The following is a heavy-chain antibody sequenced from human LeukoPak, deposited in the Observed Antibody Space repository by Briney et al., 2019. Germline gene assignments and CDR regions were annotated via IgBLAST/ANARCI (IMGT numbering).Heavy chain of an antibody. D-gene: IGHD6-13*01. J-gene: IGHJ4*02. CDR2: INHSGST. Sequence: SETLSLTCAVYGGSFSGYYWSWIRQPPGKGLEWIGEINHSGSTNYNPSLKSRVTISVDTSKNQFSLKLSSVTAADTAVYYRARGGYSSSLYYFDYWGQGTLVTVSS. V-gene: IGHV4-34*01. CDR3: ARGGYSSSLYYFDY. CDR1: GGSFSGYY.